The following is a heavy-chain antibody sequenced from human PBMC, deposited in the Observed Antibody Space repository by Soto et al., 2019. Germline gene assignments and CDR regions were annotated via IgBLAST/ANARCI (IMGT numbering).Heavy chain of an antibody. CDR2: ISWNSGTI. CDR3: DKGRSGSYYDGYGMDV. Sequence: DVQLVDSGGGLVQPGRSLRLSCAASGFAFDDYAMHWVRQAPGKGLEWVSGISWNSGTIGYADSVKGRFTISRDNAKNSLDLQMSCLRAEDKSLYYCDKGRSGSYYDGYGMDVWGQGTTVTVAS. J-gene: IGHJ6*02. CDR1: GFAFDDYA. D-gene: IGHD1-26*01. V-gene: IGHV3-9*01.